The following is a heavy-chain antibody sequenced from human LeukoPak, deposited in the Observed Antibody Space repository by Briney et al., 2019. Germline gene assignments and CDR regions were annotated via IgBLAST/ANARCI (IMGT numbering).Heavy chain of an antibody. Sequence: SGGSLRLSCAASGLTFSSYGMHWVRQAPGKGLEWVSSVSTGSNYIYYADSVKGRFTISRDNDKNSLYLQMNSLRVEDTAVYYCARVFRPSLTVFIIRDAFDIWGQGTMVTVSS. V-gene: IGHV3-21*01. D-gene: IGHD3-3*01. CDR1: GLTFSSYG. CDR3: ARVFRPSLTVFIIRDAFDI. CDR2: VSTGSNYI. J-gene: IGHJ3*02.